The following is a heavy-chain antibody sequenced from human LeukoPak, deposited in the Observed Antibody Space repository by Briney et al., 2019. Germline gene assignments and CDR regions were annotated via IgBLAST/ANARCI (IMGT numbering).Heavy chain of an antibody. J-gene: IGHJ5*02. Sequence: ASVKVSCTASGFSFTNYDINWVRQTTGQGLEWMGWMNPVTGHTGYARQFQGRITMTRDTSTSTAYMELRSLTSEDTAVYYCVRDGEGIAISVNFWFDPWGQGTLVTVSS. CDR3: VRDGEGIAISVNFWFDP. CDR1: GFSFTNYD. CDR2: MNPVTGHT. D-gene: IGHD3-10*01. V-gene: IGHV1-8*01.